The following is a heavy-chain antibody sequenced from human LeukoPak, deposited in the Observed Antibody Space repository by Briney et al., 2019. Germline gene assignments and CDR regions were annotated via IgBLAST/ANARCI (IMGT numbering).Heavy chain of an antibody. CDR3: ASRSPALDY. J-gene: IGHJ4*02. D-gene: IGHD2-2*01. CDR2: IWYDGSNK. Sequence: GGSLRLSCAASGFTFSNYGMHWVRQAPGKGLEWVAVIWYDGSNKYYADSVKGRFTISRDNSKNTLDLQMNSLRVEDTAVYYCASRSPALDYWGQGTLVTVSS. CDR1: GFTFSNYG. V-gene: IGHV3-33*01.